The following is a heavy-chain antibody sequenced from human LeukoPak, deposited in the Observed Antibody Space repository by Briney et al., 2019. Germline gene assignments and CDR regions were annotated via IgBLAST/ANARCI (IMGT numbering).Heavy chain of an antibody. D-gene: IGHD2-15*01. CDR1: GGYTSSGSYY. CDR3: ARDAGYCSGGSCLYFDY. Sequence: SQTLSLTCTVSGGYTSSGSYYWSWIRQPAGKGLEWIGRIYTSGSTNYHPSLKRRVTISVDMSKHQFSLKLSSVTAADTAVYYCARDAGYCSGGSCLYFDYWGQGTLVTVSS. V-gene: IGHV4-61*02. J-gene: IGHJ4*02. CDR2: IYTSGST.